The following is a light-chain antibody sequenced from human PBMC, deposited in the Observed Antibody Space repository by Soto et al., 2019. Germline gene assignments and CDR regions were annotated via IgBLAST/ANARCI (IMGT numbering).Light chain of an antibody. CDR3: QQYNKWPLT. CDR1: ESVSSN. J-gene: IGKJ4*01. V-gene: IGKV3-15*01. Sequence: EIVMTQSPATLSVSQGERATLSCRASESVSSNLAWYQQKPGQAPRLLIYGASNRATRIPARFSGSGSGTEFTLTISSLQSEDFAVYYCQQYNKWPLTFGGGTKVEIK. CDR2: GAS.